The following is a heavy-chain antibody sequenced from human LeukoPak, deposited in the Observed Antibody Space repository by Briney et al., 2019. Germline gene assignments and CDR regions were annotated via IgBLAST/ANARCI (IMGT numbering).Heavy chain of an antibody. CDR1: GFTFSSSW. CDR3: VKDVGKWESLHFFDY. V-gene: IGHV3-7*03. Sequence: PGGSLRLSCVASGFTFSSSWMSWVRRAPGKGLEWVANIKQDGTEEYYVDSVRGRFSISKDNAKNSLYLQMNSLRAEDTAVYYCVKDVGKWESLHFFDYWGQGTLVTVSS. D-gene: IGHD1-26*01. CDR2: IKQDGTEE. J-gene: IGHJ4*02.